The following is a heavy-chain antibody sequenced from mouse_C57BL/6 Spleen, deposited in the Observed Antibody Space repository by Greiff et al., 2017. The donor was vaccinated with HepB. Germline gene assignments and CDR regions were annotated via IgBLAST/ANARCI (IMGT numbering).Heavy chain of an antibody. J-gene: IGHJ4*01. CDR2: ISSGSSTN. D-gene: IGHD2-1*01. CDR3: ARGGKSAMDY. CDR1: GFTFSDYG. Sequence: EVHLVESGGGLVKPGGSLKLSCAASGFTFSDYGMHWVRQAPEKGLEWVAYISSGSSTNYYADTVKGRFTISRDNAKNTLFLQMTSLRSEDTAMYYCARGGKSAMDYWGQGTSVTVSS. V-gene: IGHV5-17*01.